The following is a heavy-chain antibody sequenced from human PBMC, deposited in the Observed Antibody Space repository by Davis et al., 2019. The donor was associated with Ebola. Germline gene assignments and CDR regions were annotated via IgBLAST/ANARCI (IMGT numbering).Heavy chain of an antibody. D-gene: IGHD2-8*02. Sequence: PGGSLRLSCAASGFTFSDYYMSWIRQAPGKGLEWVSYISSSGSTIYYADSVKGRFTISRDNAKNSLYLQMNSLRAEDTAVYYCARERDCTGGVCYFFAIDYWGQGTLVTVSS. V-gene: IGHV3-11*01. CDR1: GFTFSDYY. J-gene: IGHJ4*02. CDR3: ARERDCTGGVCYFFAIDY. CDR2: ISSSGSTI.